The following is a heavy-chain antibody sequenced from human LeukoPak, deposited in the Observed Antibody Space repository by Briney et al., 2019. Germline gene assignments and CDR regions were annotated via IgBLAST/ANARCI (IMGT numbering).Heavy chain of an antibody. D-gene: IGHD3-22*01. Sequence: GGSLTLSCAASAFTFRSHWMQWVRQAQGKGLIWVSRIDCYENPTYHRDSVKGRFTISRDNAKRTLYLQMNSLRVEDTAVYYCVRTHSSGYYYFDSWGQGTLVTVSS. CDR2: IDCYENPT. J-gene: IGHJ4*02. CDR3: VRTHSSGYYYFDS. V-gene: IGHV3-74*01. CDR1: AFTFRSHW.